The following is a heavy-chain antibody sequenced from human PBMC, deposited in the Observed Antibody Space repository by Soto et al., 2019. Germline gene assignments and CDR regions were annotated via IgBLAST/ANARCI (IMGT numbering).Heavy chain of an antibody. CDR3: ARGGDSYIDY. CDR1: GFTFTTYT. J-gene: IGHJ4*02. CDR2: IKQEGGEK. V-gene: IGHV3-7*03. D-gene: IGHD2-21*02. Sequence: GGSLRLSWAASGFTFTTYTMVWVRQPPGKGLEWVANIKQEGGEKSYGDSVKGRFTVSRDNAQNSLYLQMTSLRVEDTAMYYCARGGDSYIDYWGQGALVTLSS.